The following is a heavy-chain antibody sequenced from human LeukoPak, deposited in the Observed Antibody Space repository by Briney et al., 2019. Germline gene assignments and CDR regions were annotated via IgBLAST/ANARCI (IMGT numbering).Heavy chain of an antibody. J-gene: IGHJ4*02. CDR1: GGSISSYY. Sequence: SETLSLTCTVSGGSISSYYWSWIRQPAGKGLEWIGRIYTSGSTNYNPSLKSRVTMSVDTSKNQFSLKLSSVTAADTAVYYCARDAPIAVAASFDYWGQGTLVTVSS. V-gene: IGHV4-4*07. CDR3: ARDAPIAVAASFDY. CDR2: IYTSGST. D-gene: IGHD6-19*01.